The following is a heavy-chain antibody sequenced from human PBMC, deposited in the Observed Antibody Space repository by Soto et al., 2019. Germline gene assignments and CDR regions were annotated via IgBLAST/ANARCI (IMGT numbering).Heavy chain of an antibody. Sequence: QVQLQQWGAGLLKPSETLSLTCAVYGGSFSGYYWSWIRQPPGKGLEWIGEINHSGSTNYNPSLKSRVTISVDTAKNQFSPKPSSVTAAETAVYYCSRATLDTAMVKDYWGQGTLVTVSS. J-gene: IGHJ4*02. CDR3: SRATLDTAMVKDY. CDR1: GGSFSGYY. V-gene: IGHV4-34*01. CDR2: INHSGST. D-gene: IGHD5-18*01.